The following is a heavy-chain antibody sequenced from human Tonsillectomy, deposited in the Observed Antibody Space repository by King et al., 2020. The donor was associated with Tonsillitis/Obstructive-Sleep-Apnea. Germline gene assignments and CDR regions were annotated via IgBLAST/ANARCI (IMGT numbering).Heavy chain of an antibody. V-gene: IGHV3-33*01. CDR3: ASDRGLYPNWPFDL. Sequence: VQLVESGGGEVQPGRSLRLSCAASGFSFSRYGMHWVRQAPGKGLGWVADIWYDGSNKYYADSVKGRFTISRDSSKNTLYLQMNSLRVEATAVYYCASDRGLYPNWPFDLWGRGTLVSVSS. CDR1: GFSFSRYG. J-gene: IGHJ2*01. CDR2: IWYDGSNK. D-gene: IGHD2-2*01.